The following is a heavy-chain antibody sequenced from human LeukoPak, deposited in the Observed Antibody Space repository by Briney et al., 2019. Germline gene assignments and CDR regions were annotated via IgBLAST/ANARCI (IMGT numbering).Heavy chain of an antibody. D-gene: IGHD6-19*01. J-gene: IGHJ4*02. V-gene: IGHV3-30*01. CDR1: GFTFSSYA. CDR2: ISYDGSNK. Sequence: GGSLRLSCAASGFTFSSYAMHWVRQAPGKGLEWMAVISYDGSNKYYADSVKGRFTISRDNSKNTLYLQMNSLRAEDTAVYYCARDYRLSSGWTRGYFDYWGQGTLVTVSS. CDR3: ARDYRLSSGWTRGYFDY.